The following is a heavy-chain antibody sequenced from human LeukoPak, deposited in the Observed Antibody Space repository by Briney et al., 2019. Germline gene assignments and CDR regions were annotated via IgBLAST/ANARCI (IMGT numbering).Heavy chain of an antibody. CDR1: GYSFTNFW. CDR3: ARLQSSSPRTAFDY. D-gene: IGHD6-13*01. CDR2: IYPHDSDT. Sequence: GESLKISCKGSGYSFTNFWIGWVRQMPGKGLEWMGVIYPHDSDTRYSPSFQGQVTISADNSINTAYLQWSSLKASDTAIYYCARLQSSSPRTAFDYWGQGTLVTVSS. V-gene: IGHV5-51*01. J-gene: IGHJ4*02.